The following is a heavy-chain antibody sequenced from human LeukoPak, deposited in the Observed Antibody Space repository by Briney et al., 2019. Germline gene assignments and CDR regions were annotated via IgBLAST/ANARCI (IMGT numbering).Heavy chain of an antibody. J-gene: IGHJ3*02. D-gene: IGHD3-16*01. CDR1: GFTFSDYY. CDR2: ISSSGSTI. CDR3: ARDLFGTDAFDI. Sequence: GGSLRLSCAASGFTFSDYYMSWIRQAPGKGLEGVSYISSSGSTIYYADSVKGRFTISRDNAKNSLYLQMNSLRAEETAVYYCARDLFGTDAFDIWGQGTMVTVSS. V-gene: IGHV3-11*01.